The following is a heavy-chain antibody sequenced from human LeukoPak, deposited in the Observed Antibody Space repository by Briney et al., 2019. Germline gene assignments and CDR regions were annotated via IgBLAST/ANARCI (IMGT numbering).Heavy chain of an antibody. V-gene: IGHV3-74*01. CDR3: ARDGMVWFGEFRFDY. CDR2: INSDGSST. Sequence: GGSLRLSCAASGFTFSSYWMHWVRQAPGKGLVWISRINSDGSSTSYADSVKGRFTISRDNAKNTLYLQMNSLRAEDTAVYYCARDGMVWFGEFRFDYWGQGTLVTVSS. CDR1: GFTFSSYW. D-gene: IGHD3-10*01. J-gene: IGHJ4*02.